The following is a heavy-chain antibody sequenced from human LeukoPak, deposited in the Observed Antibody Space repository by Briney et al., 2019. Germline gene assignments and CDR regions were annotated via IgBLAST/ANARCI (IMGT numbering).Heavy chain of an antibody. CDR3: ARDRVGYPQGLFDY. CDR1: GFTFSSYA. V-gene: IGHV3-21*01. D-gene: IGHD5-24*01. CDR2: I. Sequence: GGSLRLSCAASGFTFSSYAMSWVRQAPGKGLEWVSSIYYADSVKGRFTISRDNAKNSLYLQMNSLRAEDTAVYYCARDRVGYPQGLFDYWGQGTLVTVSS. J-gene: IGHJ4*02.